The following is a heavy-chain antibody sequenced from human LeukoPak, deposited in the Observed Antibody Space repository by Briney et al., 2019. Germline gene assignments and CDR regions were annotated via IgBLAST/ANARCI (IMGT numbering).Heavy chain of an antibody. CDR1: GGSISSGGYS. CDR3: ARRIRVYANYYFDY. Sequence: SQTLSLTCAVSGGSISSGGYSWSWIRQPPGKGLEWIGYIYHSGSTYYNPSLKSRVTISVDRSKNQFSLKLSSVTAADTAVYYCARRIRVYANYYFDYWGQGTLVTVSS. CDR2: IYHSGST. J-gene: IGHJ4*02. V-gene: IGHV4-30-2*01. D-gene: IGHD2-8*01.